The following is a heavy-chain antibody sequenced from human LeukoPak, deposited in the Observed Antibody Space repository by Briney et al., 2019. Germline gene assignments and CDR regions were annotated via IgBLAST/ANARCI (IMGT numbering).Heavy chain of an antibody. CDR2: MNPNSGNT. CDR1: GYTFTSYD. D-gene: IGHD2-2*02. V-gene: IGHV1-8*01. Sequence: ASVKVSCKASGYTFTSYDINWVRHATGQGLEWMGRMNPNSGNTGYAQKFQGRVTITRNTSISTAYMELSSLRSEDTAVYYCARYCSSTSCYKGFDYWGQGTLVTVSS. CDR3: ARYCSSTSCYKGFDY. J-gene: IGHJ4*02.